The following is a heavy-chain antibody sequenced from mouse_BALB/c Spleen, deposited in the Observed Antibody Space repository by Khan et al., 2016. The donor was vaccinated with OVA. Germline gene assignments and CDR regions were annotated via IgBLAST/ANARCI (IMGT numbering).Heavy chain of an antibody. D-gene: IGHD2-1*01. CDR3: ARSNCGTFAY. V-gene: IGHV5-9*03. J-gene: IGHJ3*01. CDR1: GFTVSSFS. Sequence: EVELVESGGGLVKPGGSLKLSCAASGFTVSSFSMSWVRQTPEKRLEWVATISSGGDNTFYSDSVKGRFTISRDNAKHNLSLQMSSLRSEETALYYCARSNCGTFAYWGQGTLVTVSA. CDR2: ISSGGDNT.